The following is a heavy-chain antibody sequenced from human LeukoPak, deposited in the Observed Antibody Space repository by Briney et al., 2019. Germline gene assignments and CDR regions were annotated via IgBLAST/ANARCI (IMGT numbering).Heavy chain of an antibody. V-gene: IGHV6-1*01. J-gene: IGHJ4*02. Sequence: SRTLSLTSAISRDSLSINSAACNWVSQSPSSGLEWLGRTYYRSKWYNDYAVSVKSRITINPDTSKNQFSLQLISVTPEDTAVYYCARGRSNGYNYDYWGQGTLVTVSS. D-gene: IGHD5-24*01. CDR1: RDSLSINSAA. CDR3: ARGRSNGYNYDY. CDR2: TYYRSKWYN.